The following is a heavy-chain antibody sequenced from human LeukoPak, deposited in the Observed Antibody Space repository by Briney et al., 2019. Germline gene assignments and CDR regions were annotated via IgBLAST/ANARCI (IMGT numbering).Heavy chain of an antibody. D-gene: IGHD3-22*01. CDR2: ISAYNGNT. CDR1: RYIFTSYG. V-gene: IGHV1-18*01. J-gene: IGHJ4*02. CDR3: ARTYYYDSSDNY. Sequence: ASVKVSCKASRYIFTSYGISWVRQAPGQGLEWMGWISAYNGNTNYAQKLQGRVTMTTDTSTSTAYMELRSLRSDDTAVYYCARTYYYDSSDNYWGQGTLVTVSS.